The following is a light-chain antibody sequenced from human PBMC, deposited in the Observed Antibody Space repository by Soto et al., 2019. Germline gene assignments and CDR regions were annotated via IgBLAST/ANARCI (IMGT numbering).Light chain of an antibody. V-gene: IGKV1-39*01. CDR3: KQSKNNLRV. J-gene: IGKJ2*01. Sequence: DIQMTQSPSSLSASVGDRVTITCRASQTIGNFLSWYQQRPGKAPKLLIYAASNLEGGVPSRFSGSGSGTNFTLTISSLQPEDFATYYCKQSKNNLRVLGQGTKVNIK. CDR1: QTIGNF. CDR2: AAS.